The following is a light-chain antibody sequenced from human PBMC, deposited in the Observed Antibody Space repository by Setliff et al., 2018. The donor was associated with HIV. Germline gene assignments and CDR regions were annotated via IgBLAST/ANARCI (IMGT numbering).Light chain of an antibody. J-gene: IGLJ1*01. CDR2: EVS. V-gene: IGLV2-18*02. Sequence: QSALTQPPSVSGSPGQSVTISCTGTSSDVGSYNRVSWYQQPPGTAPKHIIYEVSLLPSGVPDRFSGSKSGNTASLTISGLQAEDEADYYCSSYTTTGTYVFGSGTKVTVL. CDR1: SSDVGSYNR. CDR3: SSYTTTGTYV.